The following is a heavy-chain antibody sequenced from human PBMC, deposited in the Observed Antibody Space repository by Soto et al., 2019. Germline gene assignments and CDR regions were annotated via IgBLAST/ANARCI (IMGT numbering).Heavy chain of an antibody. CDR1: GGSFSGYY. J-gene: IGHJ6*02. CDR3: ARGRREAAADHLTGSYYYYYGMDV. D-gene: IGHD6-13*01. V-gene: IGHV4-34*01. CDR2: INHSGST. Sequence: SETLSLTCAVYGGSFSGYYWSWIRQPPGKGLEWIGEINHSGSTNYNPSLKSRVTISVDTSKSQFSLKLSSVTAADTAVYYCARGRREAAADHLTGSYYYYYGMDVWGQGTTVTVSS.